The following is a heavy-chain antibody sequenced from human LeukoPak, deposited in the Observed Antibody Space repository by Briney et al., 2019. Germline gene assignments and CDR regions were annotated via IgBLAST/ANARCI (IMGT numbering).Heavy chain of an antibody. CDR1: GFTFSSYS. CDR2: ISSSSSYK. CDR3: ARDRIAVAQDAFDI. J-gene: IGHJ3*02. D-gene: IGHD6-19*01. V-gene: IGHV3-21*01. Sequence: GGSLRLSCAASGFTFSSYSMNWVRQAPGKGLEWVSSISSSSSYKYYADPVKGRFTISRDNAKNSLYLQMNSLRAEDTAVYYCARDRIAVAQDAFDIWGQGTMVTVSS.